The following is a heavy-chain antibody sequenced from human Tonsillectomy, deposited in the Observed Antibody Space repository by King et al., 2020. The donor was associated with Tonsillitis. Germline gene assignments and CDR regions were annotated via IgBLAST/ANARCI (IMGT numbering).Heavy chain of an antibody. Sequence: QLQESGPGLVKPSETLSLTCTVSGGSISSYYWSWIRQPPGKGLEWIGYIYYSGNTNYNPSLKSRVTISVDTSKNQFSLKLSSVTAADTAVYYCARVGPERWLQPNFDYWGQGTLVTVSS. J-gene: IGHJ4*02. V-gene: IGHV4-59*01. D-gene: IGHD5-24*01. CDR1: GGSISSYY. CDR2: IYYSGNT. CDR3: ARVGPERWLQPNFDY.